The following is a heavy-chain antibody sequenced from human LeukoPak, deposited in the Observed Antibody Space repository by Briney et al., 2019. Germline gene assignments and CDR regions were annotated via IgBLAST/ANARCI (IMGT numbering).Heavy chain of an antibody. J-gene: IGHJ4*02. V-gene: IGHV4-61*01. Sequence: PSETLSLTCIVSGGSVSSNSYYWSWIRQPPGKGLEWIGYIYDSGSTNHNPSLKSRVTTSVDTSKNQFSLKLSSVTAADTAVYYCASRSSIWSGYQDTLYYFDSWGQGTLVTVSS. D-gene: IGHD3-3*01. CDR3: ASRSSIWSGYQDTLYYFDS. CDR2: IYDSGST. CDR1: GGSVSSNSYY.